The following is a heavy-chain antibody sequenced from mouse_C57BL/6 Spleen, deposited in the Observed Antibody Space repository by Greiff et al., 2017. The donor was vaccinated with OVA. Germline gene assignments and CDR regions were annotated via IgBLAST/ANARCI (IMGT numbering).Heavy chain of an antibody. Sequence: QVQLQQPGAELVKPGASVKMSCKASGYTFTSYWITWVKQRPGQGLEWIGDIYPGSGSTNYNEKFKSKATLTVDTSSSTAYMQLSSLTSEDSAVYYCARETGRSGYLFAYWGQGTLVTVSA. V-gene: IGHV1-55*01. CDR1: GYTFTSYW. D-gene: IGHD3-2*02. CDR2: IYPGSGST. CDR3: ARETGRSGYLFAY. J-gene: IGHJ3*01.